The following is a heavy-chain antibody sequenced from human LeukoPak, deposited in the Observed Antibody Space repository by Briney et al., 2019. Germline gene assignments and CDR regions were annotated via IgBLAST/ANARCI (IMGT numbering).Heavy chain of an antibody. V-gene: IGHV3-7*03. Sequence: GGSLRLSCAASGFTFSSYWMNWARQAPGKGLEWVASINHNGNVNYYVDSVKGRFTISRDNAKNSLYLQTSNLRAKDTAVYFCARGGGLDVWGQGATVTVSS. CDR3: ARGGGLDV. CDR2: INHNGNVN. J-gene: IGHJ6*02. CDR1: GFTFSSYW. D-gene: IGHD3-16*01.